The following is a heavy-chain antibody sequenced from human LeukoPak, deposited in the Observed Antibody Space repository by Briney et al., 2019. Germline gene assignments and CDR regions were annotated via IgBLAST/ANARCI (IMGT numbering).Heavy chain of an antibody. CDR3: ARAWYYYDSSGYYPFDY. Sequence: PSETLSLTCAVYGGSFSGYYWSWIRQPPGKGLEWIGEINHSGSTKYNPSLKSRVTISVDTSKNQFSLKLSSVTAADTAVYYCARAWYYYDSSGYYPFDYWGQGTLVTVSS. J-gene: IGHJ4*02. CDR1: GGSFSGYY. V-gene: IGHV4-34*01. CDR2: INHSGST. D-gene: IGHD3-22*01.